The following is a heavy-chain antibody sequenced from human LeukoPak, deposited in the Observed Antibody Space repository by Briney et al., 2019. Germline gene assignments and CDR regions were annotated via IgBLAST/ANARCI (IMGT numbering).Heavy chain of an antibody. V-gene: IGHV4-59*01. CDR2: IYRGETT. J-gene: IGHJ5*02. Sequence: SETLSLTCSVSGGSINNYWWSWIRQPPGKGLEWIGYIYRGETTNYNPSLKSRVTISVDTSKNQFSLKLCSVTAADTAVYYCARAVAIWFGELSTLNWFDPWGQGTLVTVSS. CDR1: GGSINNYW. D-gene: IGHD3-10*01. CDR3: ARAVAIWFGELSTLNWFDP.